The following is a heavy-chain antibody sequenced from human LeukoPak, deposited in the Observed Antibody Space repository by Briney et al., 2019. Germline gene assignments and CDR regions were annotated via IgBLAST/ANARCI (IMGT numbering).Heavy chain of an antibody. CDR3: ARQQRGSSGWYGWFDP. CDR1: GYSFTSYW. Sequence: GESLKISCKGSGYSFTSYWIGWVRQMPGKGLEWMGIIYPGDSDTRYSPSFQGQVTISADKSISTAYLQWSSPKASDTAMYYCARQQRGSSGWYGWFDPWGQGTLVTVSS. CDR2: IYPGDSDT. D-gene: IGHD6-19*01. J-gene: IGHJ5*02. V-gene: IGHV5-51*01.